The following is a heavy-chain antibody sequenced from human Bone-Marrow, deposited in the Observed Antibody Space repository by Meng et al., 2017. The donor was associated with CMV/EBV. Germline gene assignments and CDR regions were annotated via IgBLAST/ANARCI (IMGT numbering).Heavy chain of an antibody. CDR1: GFTFSSYA. CDR2: ISYDGSNK. Sequence: GESLKISCAASGFTFSSYAMHWVRQAPGKGLEWVAVISYDGSNKYYADSVKGRFTISRDNSKNTLYLQMNSLRAEDTAVYYCARDFSSSWDGFQDYWGQGTLVTVS. J-gene: IGHJ4*02. CDR3: ARDFSSSWDGFQDY. D-gene: IGHD6-13*01. V-gene: IGHV3-30*04.